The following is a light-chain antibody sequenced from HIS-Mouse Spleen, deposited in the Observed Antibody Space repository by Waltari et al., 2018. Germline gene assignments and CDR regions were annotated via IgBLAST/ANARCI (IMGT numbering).Light chain of an antibody. CDR1: SSDVGGYNY. CDR2: DVS. J-gene: IGLJ3*02. CDR3: SSYTSSSLWV. Sequence: QSALTQPASVSGSPGQSITISCTGTSSDVGGYNYVSWYQQQPGKAPKLMIYDVSNRPSGVSNRLSGSKSGNTASLTISGLQAEDEADYYCSSYTSSSLWVFGGGTKLTVL. V-gene: IGLV2-14*03.